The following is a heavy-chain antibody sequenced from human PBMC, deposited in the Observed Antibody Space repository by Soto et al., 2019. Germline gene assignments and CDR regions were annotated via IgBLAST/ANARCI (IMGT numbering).Heavy chain of an antibody. CDR1: GGSISSGGYY. J-gene: IGHJ3*02. CDR2: VYYSGST. Sequence: QVQLQESGPGLVKPSQTLSLTCTVSGGSISSGGYYWSWIRQHPGKGLEWIGDVYYSGSTSYNPSLKSRVTISVDTSKNQFSLKLSSVTAADTAVYYCARVGHETALGDIWGQGTMVTVSS. CDR3: ARVGHETALGDI. V-gene: IGHV4-31*03.